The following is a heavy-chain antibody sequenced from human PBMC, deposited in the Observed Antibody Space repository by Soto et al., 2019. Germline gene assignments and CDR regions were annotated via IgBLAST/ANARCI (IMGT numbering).Heavy chain of an antibody. CDR1: GGSISSGRAS. V-gene: IGHV4-30-2*01. J-gene: IGHJ5*02. Sequence: SETLCLTGAVGGGSISSGRASWSWIRQPPGKGLEWIGYIYHSDSTYYNPPLKGRVTILVDRSKNHCSLELRSGTAADTAGTDCARAAGGIAAAGTWWFDPWGQGTLVTVPS. CDR3: ARAAGGIAAAGTWWFDP. CDR2: IYHSDST. D-gene: IGHD6-13*01.